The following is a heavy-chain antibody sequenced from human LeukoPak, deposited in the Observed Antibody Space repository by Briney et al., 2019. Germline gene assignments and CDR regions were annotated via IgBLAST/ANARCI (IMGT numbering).Heavy chain of an antibody. J-gene: IGHJ6*03. V-gene: IGHV3-23*01. Sequence: GGSLRFSCEASGFTFSNSAMSWVRQAPGKGLEWVSGISASGHYTYNAHSAKGRFTISRDNSKNTLYLQMNSLRADGTARYFCAKDGSWGDYYFYFYIDVGGKGTTVTVSS. CDR1: GFTFSNSA. CDR3: AKDGSWGDYYFYFYIDV. CDR2: ISASGHYT. D-gene: IGHD3-16*01.